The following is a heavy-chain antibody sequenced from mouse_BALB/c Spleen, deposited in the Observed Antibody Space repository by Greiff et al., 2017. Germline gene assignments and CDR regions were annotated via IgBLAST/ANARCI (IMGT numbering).Heavy chain of an antibody. CDR2: ISYSGST. Sequence: EVKLEESGPGLVKPSQSLSLTCTVTGYSITSDYAWNWIRQFPGNKLEWMGYISYSGSTSYNPSLKSRISITRDTSKNQFFLQLNSVTTEDTATYYCARSPITTVVAHWYFDVWGAGTTVTVSS. J-gene: IGHJ1*01. D-gene: IGHD1-1*01. CDR3: ARSPITTVVAHWYFDV. CDR1: GYSITSDYA. V-gene: IGHV3-2*02.